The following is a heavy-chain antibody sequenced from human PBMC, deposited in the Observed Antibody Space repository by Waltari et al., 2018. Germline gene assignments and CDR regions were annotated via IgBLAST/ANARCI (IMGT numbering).Heavy chain of an antibody. CDR2: IIPSFGTA. Sequence: QVQLVQSGAEVKKPGSSVKVSCKASGGPFSSYALIWVRQAPGQGLEWMGRIIPSFGTANYAQKFQGRVKITADKHTSTAYMELSSLRSEDTAVYYWARDALPYDGGPYWGQGTLVTVSS. V-gene: IGHV1-69*08. D-gene: IGHD5-12*01. CDR1: GGPFSSYA. CDR3: ARDALPYDGGPY. J-gene: IGHJ4*02.